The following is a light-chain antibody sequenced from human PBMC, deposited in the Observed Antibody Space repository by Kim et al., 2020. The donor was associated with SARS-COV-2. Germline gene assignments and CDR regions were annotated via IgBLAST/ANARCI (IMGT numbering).Light chain of an antibody. CDR1: SSNIGSNT. CDR3: AAWDDSLNGVV. Sequence: GERVTSSCSGSSSNIGSNTVNWYQQLPGTAPKLLIYSNNHRPSGVPDRFSGSKSGPSASLAISGLQSEDEADYYCAAWDDSLNGVVFGGGTQLTVL. V-gene: IGLV1-44*01. CDR2: SNN. J-gene: IGLJ2*01.